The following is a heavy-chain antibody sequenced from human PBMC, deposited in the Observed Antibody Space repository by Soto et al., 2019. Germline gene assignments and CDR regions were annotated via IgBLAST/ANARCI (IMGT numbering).Heavy chain of an antibody. CDR2: IIPIFGTA. CDR1: GGTFSSYA. D-gene: IGHD4-17*01. J-gene: IGHJ5*02. CDR3: ARGGTTVTPSIYNWFDP. Sequence: QVQLVQSGAEVKKPGSSVKVSCKASGGTFSSYAISWVRQAPGQGLEWMGGIIPIFGTANYAQKFQGRDMITADESTSAAYMEMSSLRSENTVVYYCARGGTTVTPSIYNWFDPWGQGTLVTVSS. V-gene: IGHV1-69*01.